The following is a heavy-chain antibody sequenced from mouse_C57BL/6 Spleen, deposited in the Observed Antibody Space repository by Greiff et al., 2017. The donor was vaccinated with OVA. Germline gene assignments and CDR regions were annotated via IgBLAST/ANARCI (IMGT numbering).Heavy chain of an antibody. D-gene: IGHD1-1*01. Sequence: EVKLQESGGGLVKPGGSLKLSCAASGFTFSSYAMSWVRQTPEKRLEWVATISDGGSYTYYPDNVKGRFTISRDNAKNNLYLQMSHLKSEDTAMYYCARDKVDFDYWGQGTTLTVSS. J-gene: IGHJ2*01. CDR3: ARDKVDFDY. CDR1: GFTFSSYA. V-gene: IGHV5-4*01. CDR2: ISDGGSYT.